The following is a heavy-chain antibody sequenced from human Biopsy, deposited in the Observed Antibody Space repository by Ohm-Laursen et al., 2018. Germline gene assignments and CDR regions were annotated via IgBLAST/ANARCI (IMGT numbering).Heavy chain of an antibody. CDR3: TVDLGRGFH. Sequence: SLRLSCAASGFPFTHAWMSWVRQGPGKGLEWLRRIKSKSDGEATDYAAAVQGRFAISRDDSTNTFYLQMNSLKSEDTGVFYCTVDLGRGFHWGQGTLVTVSS. J-gene: IGHJ4*02. CDR2: IKSKSDGEAT. D-gene: IGHD5-12*01. V-gene: IGHV3-15*01. CDR1: GFPFTHAW.